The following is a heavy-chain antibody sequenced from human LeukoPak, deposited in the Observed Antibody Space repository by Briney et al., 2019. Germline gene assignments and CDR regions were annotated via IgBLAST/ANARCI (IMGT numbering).Heavy chain of an antibody. Sequence: SETLSLTCTVSGGSISSYYWSWLRQPPGKGLEWIGYIYYSGSTNYNPSLKSRVTISVDTSKNQFSLKLSSVTAADTAVYYCARDRRYYYGSGSSGIMYYYYYYGMDVWGQGTTVTVSS. J-gene: IGHJ6*02. CDR1: GGSISSYY. V-gene: IGHV4-59*01. CDR3: ARDRRYYYGSGSSGIMYYYYYYGMDV. CDR2: IYYSGST. D-gene: IGHD3-10*01.